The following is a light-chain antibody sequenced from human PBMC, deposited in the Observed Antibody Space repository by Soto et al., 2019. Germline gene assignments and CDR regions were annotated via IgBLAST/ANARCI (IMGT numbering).Light chain of an antibody. CDR3: QQYDNLPLT. CDR1: QDISNY. CDR2: DAS. Sequence: DIQMTQSPSSLSASVGDRVTITCQASQDISNYLNWYQQKPGEAPKLLVYDASNLEKGVPSRFRGGGSGTDFPFTISSLQPEDIATYYCQQYDNLPLTFGGGTKVEIK. V-gene: IGKV1-33*01. J-gene: IGKJ4*01.